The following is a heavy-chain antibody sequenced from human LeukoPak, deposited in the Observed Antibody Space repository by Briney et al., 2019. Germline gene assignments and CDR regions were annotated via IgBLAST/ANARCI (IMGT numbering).Heavy chain of an antibody. CDR2: IIPIFGTA. CDR3: ARDQLSVAGTYYFNY. J-gene: IGHJ4*02. Sequence: GASVKVSCKASGGTFSSYAISWVRQAPGQGLEWMGGIIPIFGTANYAQKLQGRVTMTTDTSTSTAYMELRSLRSDDTAVYYCARDQLSVAGTYYFNYWGQGTLVTVSS. V-gene: IGHV1-69*05. CDR1: GGTFSSYA. D-gene: IGHD6-19*01.